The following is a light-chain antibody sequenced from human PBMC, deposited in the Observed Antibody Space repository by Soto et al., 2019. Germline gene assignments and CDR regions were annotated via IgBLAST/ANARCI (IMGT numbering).Light chain of an antibody. CDR1: HSITTY. J-gene: IGKJ5*01. CDR2: PXS. CDR3: QQSYSTPIT. V-gene: IGKV1-39*01. Sequence: IQVTQSPSSLSSSVGDRVTITXRASHSITTYLHWYQQKPGXAPKXXXDPXSSLQRGGPSRLSGSGSGTDFTLTISSLQPDDFATYYCQQSYSTPITFGQGTRLEIK.